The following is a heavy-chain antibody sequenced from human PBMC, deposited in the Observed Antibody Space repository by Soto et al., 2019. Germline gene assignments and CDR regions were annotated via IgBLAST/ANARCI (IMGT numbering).Heavy chain of an antibody. D-gene: IGHD2-2*01. Sequence: ASVKVSCKASGYTFTSYCMSWVRQAPGQGLEWMGLINAYNGNTNYAQKLQGRITMTRDTSRSTAYMELSSLRSDDTAIYYCARGYCSSTSCYFRWFDPWGQGTLVTVSS. V-gene: IGHV1-18*01. J-gene: IGHJ5*02. CDR2: INAYNGNT. CDR3: ARGYCSSTSCYFRWFDP. CDR1: GYTFTSYC.